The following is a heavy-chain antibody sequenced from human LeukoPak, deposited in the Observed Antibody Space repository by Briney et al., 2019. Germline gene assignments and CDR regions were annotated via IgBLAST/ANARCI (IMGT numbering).Heavy chain of an antibody. CDR3: ARGASSSSAIGYYYYYMDV. D-gene: IGHD6-6*01. Sequence: SETLSLTCTVSSGSISSGSYYWSWIRQPAGKGLEWIGRMYTSGSTNYNPSLKSRVTISVDTSKNQFSLKLSSVTAADTALYYCARGASSSSAIGYYYYYMDVWGKGTTVTVSS. CDR1: SGSISSGSYY. J-gene: IGHJ6*03. CDR2: MYTSGST. V-gene: IGHV4-61*02.